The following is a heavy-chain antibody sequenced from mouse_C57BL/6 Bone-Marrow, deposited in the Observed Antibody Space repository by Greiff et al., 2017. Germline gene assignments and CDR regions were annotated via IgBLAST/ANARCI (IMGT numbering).Heavy chain of an antibody. J-gene: IGHJ3*01. CDR3: ASHYDCSY. V-gene: IGHV2-2*01. Sequence: QVQLKQSGPGLVQPSPCLSITCTVSGFSLTSYGVHWVRQSPGKGLEWLGGIWSGGNTDYNAAFISRLGISTDNSKSQVFFKMNSLQADDTAIYYCASHYDCSYWGQGTLVTVSA. D-gene: IGHD2-4*01. CDR2: IWSGGNT. CDR1: GFSLTSYG.